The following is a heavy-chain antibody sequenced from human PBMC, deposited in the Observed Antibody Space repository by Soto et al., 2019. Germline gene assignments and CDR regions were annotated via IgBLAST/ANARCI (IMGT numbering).Heavy chain of an antibody. CDR2: INANSGGT. CDR3: ARLQIEVAGTN. V-gene: IGHV1-2*02. D-gene: IGHD6-19*01. J-gene: IGHJ4*02. Sequence: QVQLMQSGAEVKKPGASVKVSCKASGYTFSDYYMHWVRQAPGQGLEWMGWINANSGGTTYAQKFQGRVTMTRDTSISTAYMELSRLSSDDTAIYYCARLQIEVAGTNWGQGTLVTVSS. CDR1: GYTFSDYY.